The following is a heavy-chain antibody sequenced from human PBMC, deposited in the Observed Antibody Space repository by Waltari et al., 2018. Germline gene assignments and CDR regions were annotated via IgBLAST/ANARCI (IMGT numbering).Heavy chain of an antibody. J-gene: IGHJ4*02. Sequence: QVQLQQWGAGLLKPSETLSLTCAVYGGSFSGYYWSWIRQPPGKGLEWIGEINHSGSTNYNPSLKIRVTISVDTSKNQFSLKLSSVTAADTAVYYCARAPVLVYARGFDYWGQGTLVTVSS. V-gene: IGHV4-34*01. D-gene: IGHD2-8*01. CDR1: GGSFSGYY. CDR2: INHSGST. CDR3: ARAPVLVYARGFDY.